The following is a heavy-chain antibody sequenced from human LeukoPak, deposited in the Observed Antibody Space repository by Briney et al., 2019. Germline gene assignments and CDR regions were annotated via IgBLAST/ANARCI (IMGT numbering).Heavy chain of an antibody. Sequence: PGGSLRLSCAASGFTFSSYWMSWVRQAPGKGLEWVANINQDGSEKYYVDTVKGRFTISRDNDKNSLYLQMNSLRAEDTAVYYCARASYRRSFDYWGQGTLVTVSS. CDR3: ARASYRRSFDY. J-gene: IGHJ4*02. D-gene: IGHD3-16*02. V-gene: IGHV3-7*01. CDR2: INQDGSEK. CDR1: GFTFSSYW.